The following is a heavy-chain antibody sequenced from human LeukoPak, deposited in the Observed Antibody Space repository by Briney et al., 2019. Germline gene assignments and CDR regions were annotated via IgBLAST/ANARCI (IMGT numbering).Heavy chain of an antibody. J-gene: IGHJ6*03. CDR1: GFTFSSYG. V-gene: IGHV3-30*02. D-gene: IGHD3-3*02. Sequence: GGSLRLSCAASGFTFSSYGMHWVRQAPGKGLEWVAFIRYDGSNKYYADSVKGRFTISRDNSKNTLYLQMNSLRAEDTAVYYCAKGLLAHNYYYYYYMDVWGKGTTVTISS. CDR3: AKGLLAHNYYYYYYMDV. CDR2: IRYDGSNK.